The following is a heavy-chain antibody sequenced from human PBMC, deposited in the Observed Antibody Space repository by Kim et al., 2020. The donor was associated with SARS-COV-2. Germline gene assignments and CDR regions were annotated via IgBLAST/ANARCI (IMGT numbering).Heavy chain of an antibody. CDR3: TRVGNYYDSSGYYNWF. V-gene: IGHV4-39*07. D-gene: IGHD3-22*01. Sequence: SETLSLTCTVSGGSISSSSYYWGWIRQPPGKGLEWIGSIYYSGNTYYNPSLKSRVTISVDTSKNQFSLKLTSVTAADTAVYYCTRVGNYYDSSGYYNWF. J-gene: IGHJ5*01. CDR1: GGSISSSSYY. CDR2: IYYSGNT.